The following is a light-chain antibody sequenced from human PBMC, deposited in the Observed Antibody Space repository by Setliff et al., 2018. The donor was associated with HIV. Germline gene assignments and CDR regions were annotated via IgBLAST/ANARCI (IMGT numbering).Light chain of an antibody. Sequence: QSVLTQPPSVSGAPGQRVTISCTGSSSNIGAGYDVHWYQQLPGTAPKLLIYCNSNRPSGVPDRFSGSKSGNTASLTISGLRAEDEVDYYCSSYASTNTLPFGTGTKVTV. CDR3: SSYASTNTLP. CDR2: CNS. CDR1: SSNIGAGYD. V-gene: IGLV1-40*01. J-gene: IGLJ1*01.